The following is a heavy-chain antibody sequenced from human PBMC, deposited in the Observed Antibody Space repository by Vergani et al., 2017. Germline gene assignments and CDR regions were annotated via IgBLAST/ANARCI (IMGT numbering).Heavy chain of an antibody. J-gene: IGHJ4*02. D-gene: IGHD2-2*02. CDR1: GITFKNAW. CDR3: YTDYHDY. CDR2: IRSKNDGGTA. Sequence: EVQVVESGGGLIKPGGSLRLPCVVSGITFKNAWTNWVRQAPGKGLEWIGRIRSKNDGGTADYAAPLKGGFTISRDDSKDSAFLLVNNLKTEDTAVYFCYTDYHDYWGQGTLVTVSS. V-gene: IGHV3-15*01.